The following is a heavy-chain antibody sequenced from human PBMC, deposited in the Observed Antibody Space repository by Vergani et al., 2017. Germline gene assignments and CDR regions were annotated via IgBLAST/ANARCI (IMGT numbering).Heavy chain of an antibody. Sequence: QVQLVQSGAEVKKPGSSVKVSCKASGGTFSSYAISWVRQAPGQGLEWMGGISAYNGNTNYAQKLQGRVTMTTDTSTSTAYMELRSLRSDDTAVYYCARTKAYCGGDCYLAPDAFWGQGTMVTVSS. D-gene: IGHD2-21*02. CDR2: ISAYNGNT. CDR3: ARTKAYCGGDCYLAPDAF. J-gene: IGHJ3*01. CDR1: GGTFSSYA. V-gene: IGHV1-18*01.